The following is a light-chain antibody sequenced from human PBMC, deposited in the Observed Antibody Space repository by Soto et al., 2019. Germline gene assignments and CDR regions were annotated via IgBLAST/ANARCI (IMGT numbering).Light chain of an antibody. V-gene: IGKV4-1*01. CDR1: QSVLYSSNNKNY. CDR3: QQYYSNALT. J-gene: IGKJ4*01. CDR2: WAS. Sequence: DIVMTQSPDSLAVSLGERATINCKSSQSVLYSSNNKNYLAWYQQKPGQPPKLLIYWASTRESGVPDRFSGSGSGTDFTLTISSLQAEDVAVYDCQQYYSNALTFGGGTKGEIK.